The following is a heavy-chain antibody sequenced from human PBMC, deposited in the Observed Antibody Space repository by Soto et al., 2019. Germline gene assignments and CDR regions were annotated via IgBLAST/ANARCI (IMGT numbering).Heavy chain of an antibody. J-gene: IGHJ2*01. Sequence: PSETLSLTCTVSGGAISSGDYYWSWIRQPPGKGREWIGYIYCSGSTYYNPSLKSRVTISVDTSKNQFSLKLSSVTAADTAVYYCARARYDSSAYYQKNWYFDLWGRGTLVTVSS. CDR2: IYCSGST. V-gene: IGHV4-30-4*01. CDR3: ARARYDSSAYYQKNWYFDL. D-gene: IGHD3-22*01. CDR1: GGAISSGDYY.